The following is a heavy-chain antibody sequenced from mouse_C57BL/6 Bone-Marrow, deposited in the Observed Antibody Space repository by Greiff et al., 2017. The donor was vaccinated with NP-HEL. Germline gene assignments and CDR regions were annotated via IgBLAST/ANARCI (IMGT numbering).Heavy chain of an antibody. CDR3: APITTGVASYV. D-gene: IGHD1-1*01. V-gene: IGHV1-81*01. Sequence: QVQLQQSGAELARPGASVKLSCKASGYTFTSYGISWVKQRTGQGLEWIGEIYPRSGNTYYNEKFKGKATLTADKSSSTAYMELRSLTTEDSAVYFCAPITTGVASYVWGTGTTVTVSS. J-gene: IGHJ1*03. CDR1: GYTFTSYG. CDR2: IYPRSGNT.